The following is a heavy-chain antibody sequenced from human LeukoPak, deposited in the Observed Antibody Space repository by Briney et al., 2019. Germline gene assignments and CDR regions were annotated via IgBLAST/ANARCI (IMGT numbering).Heavy chain of an antibody. Sequence: SVKVSCKASGGTFSSYAISWVRQAPGQGLEWMGGIIPILGIANYAQKFQGRVTITADKSTSTAYMELSSLRSEDTAVYYCANIVATTTINWFDPWGQGTLVTVSS. CDR1: GGTFSSYA. V-gene: IGHV1-69*10. CDR2: IIPILGIA. J-gene: IGHJ5*02. CDR3: ANIVATTTINWFDP. D-gene: IGHD5-12*01.